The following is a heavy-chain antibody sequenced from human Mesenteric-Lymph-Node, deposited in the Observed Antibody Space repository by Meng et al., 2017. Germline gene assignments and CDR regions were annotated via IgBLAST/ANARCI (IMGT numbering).Heavy chain of an antibody. J-gene: IGHJ4*02. CDR1: GDSITGYF. D-gene: IGHD3-10*01. CDR2: IRYSGTT. Sequence: SETLSLTCTVSGDSITGYFWTWIRQPPGKGLEWIGYIRYSGTTTYNPSLRSRVSMSVDSSNNQFSLSLSSVTAADTATYYCARERHSTIIRGVIDFWGQGALVTVSS. CDR3: ARERHSTIIRGVIDF. V-gene: IGHV4-59*01.